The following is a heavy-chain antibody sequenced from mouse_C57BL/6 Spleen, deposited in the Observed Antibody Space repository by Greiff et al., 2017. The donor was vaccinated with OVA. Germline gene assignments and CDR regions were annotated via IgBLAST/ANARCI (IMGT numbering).Heavy chain of an antibody. CDR3: AGGVYFDY. Sequence: QVQLQQSGAELVRPGASVKLSCKASGYTFTDYYINWVKQRPGQGLEWIARIYPGSGNTYYNEKFKGKATLTAEKSSSTAYMQLSSLTSEDSAVYFCAGGVYFDYWGQGTTLTVSS. CDR1: GYTFTDYY. V-gene: IGHV1-76*01. CDR2: IYPGSGNT. J-gene: IGHJ2*01.